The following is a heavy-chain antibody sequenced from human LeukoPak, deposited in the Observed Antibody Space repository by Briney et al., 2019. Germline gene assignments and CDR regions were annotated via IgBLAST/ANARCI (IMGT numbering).Heavy chain of an antibody. Sequence: GGSLRLSCAAAGFTFSNYAMSWVRQAPGKGLEWVSTISGNGDSTFYADSVKGRFNISRDNSKNTLYLQTDSLRAEDTAVYYCGKDSGRYTYGLFDSWGQGALVTVSS. CDR2: ISGNGDST. CDR3: GKDSGRYTYGLFDS. CDR1: GFTFSNYA. D-gene: IGHD5-18*01. V-gene: IGHV3-23*01. J-gene: IGHJ4*02.